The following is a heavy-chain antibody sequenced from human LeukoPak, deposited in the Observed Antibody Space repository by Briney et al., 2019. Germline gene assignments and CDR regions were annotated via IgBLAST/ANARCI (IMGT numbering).Heavy chain of an antibody. CDR2: VIPIFGTA. J-gene: IGHJ4*02. D-gene: IGHD2-15*01. CDR1: GGTFSSYA. CDR3: ARGYFYCSGGSCYPYYFDY. Sequence: SVKVSCKASGGTFSSYAISWVRQAPGQGLEWMGGVIPIFGTANYAQTVQGRVTITADKSTSTAYMELSSLRSEDTAVYYCARGYFYCSGGSCYPYYFDYWGQGTLVTVSS. V-gene: IGHV1-69*06.